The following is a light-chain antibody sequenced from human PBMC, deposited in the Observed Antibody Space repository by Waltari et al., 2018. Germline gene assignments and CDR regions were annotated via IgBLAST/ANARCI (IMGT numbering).Light chain of an antibody. V-gene: IGLV2-23*03. J-gene: IGLJ2*01. Sequence: ALTPPASVSGSRGPSIPISCTGLSADYDIHKLVSWYQLLPDKAPKLIIYDGAQRPSGVSPRFSASKSGSTASLTISGLQADDEADYFCCSYGSSYTLVFGGGTRLTVL. CDR2: DGA. CDR3: CSYGSSYTLV. CDR1: SADYDIHKL.